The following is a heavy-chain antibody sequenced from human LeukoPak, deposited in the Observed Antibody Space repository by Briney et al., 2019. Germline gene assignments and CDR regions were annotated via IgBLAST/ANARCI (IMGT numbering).Heavy chain of an antibody. Sequence: GGSLRLSCAASGFTFSSYGMHWVRQAPGKGLEWVAFIRYDGSNKYYADSVKGRFTISRDNSKNTLYLQMNSLRAEDTAVYYCAKDRVREVRGVVGYFDYWGQGTLVTVSS. CDR3: AKDRVREVRGVVGYFDY. J-gene: IGHJ4*02. CDR2: IRYDGSNK. D-gene: IGHD3-10*01. CDR1: GFTFSSYG. V-gene: IGHV3-30*02.